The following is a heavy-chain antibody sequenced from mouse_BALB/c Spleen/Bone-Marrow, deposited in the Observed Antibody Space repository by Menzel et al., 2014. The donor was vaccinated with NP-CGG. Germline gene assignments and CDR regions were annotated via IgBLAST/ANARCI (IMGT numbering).Heavy chain of an antibody. CDR1: GYSITSGYY. V-gene: IGHV3-6*02. J-gene: IGHJ4*01. Sequence: EVQLVESGPGLVKPSQSLSLTCSVTGYSITSGYYWNWIRQFPGNKLEWMGYICYDGTNNYSPSLKNRFSITRDTSKNQFFLKLNSVTTEDTATYYCSRGLFLMDYWGQGTSVTVSS. CDR2: ICYDGTN. CDR3: SRGLFLMDY.